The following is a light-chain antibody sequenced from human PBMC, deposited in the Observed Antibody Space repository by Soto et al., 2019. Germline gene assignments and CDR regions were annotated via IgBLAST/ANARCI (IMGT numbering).Light chain of an antibody. CDR2: DAS. CDR3: QQSKSHSHR. Sequence: DIRVTQSPTTLSLSLEKIVTITCRASQSITDWVAWYQHKLGRAPKLLIYDASTLESGVPSRFSGSGYGTEFTLTISCLQPDDFATYCCQQSKSHSHRFGQGTKVDIK. CDR1: QSITDW. V-gene: IGKV1-5*01. J-gene: IGKJ1*01.